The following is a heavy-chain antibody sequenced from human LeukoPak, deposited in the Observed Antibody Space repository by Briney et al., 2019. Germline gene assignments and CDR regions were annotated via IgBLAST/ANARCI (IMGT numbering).Heavy chain of an antibody. CDR1: GASFISYY. CDR2: IYTSGNT. J-gene: IGHJ4*02. V-gene: IGHV4-4*07. D-gene: IGHD6-13*01. Sequence: SETLSLTCTVSGASFISYYWTWIRQPAGKGLEWIGRIYTSGNTNYNPSLKSRVTMSVDTSKNQFSLKLTSVTAADTAVYYCARDLEAAGYFDNWGQGTLVTVS. CDR3: ARDLEAAGYFDN.